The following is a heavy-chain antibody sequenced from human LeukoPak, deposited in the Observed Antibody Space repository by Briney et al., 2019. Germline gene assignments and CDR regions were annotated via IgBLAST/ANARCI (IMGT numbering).Heavy chain of an antibody. Sequence: SETLSLTCTVSGGSISSSSYYWGWIRQPPGKGLEWIGTIYYSGSTYYNPSLKSRVTISVDTSTNQFSLKLSSVTAADTAVYYCARQPSAAAAVTGVDYWGQGTLVTVSS. CDR3: ARQPSAAAAVTGVDY. V-gene: IGHV4-39*01. CDR1: GGSISSSSYY. CDR2: IYYSGST. J-gene: IGHJ4*02. D-gene: IGHD6-13*01.